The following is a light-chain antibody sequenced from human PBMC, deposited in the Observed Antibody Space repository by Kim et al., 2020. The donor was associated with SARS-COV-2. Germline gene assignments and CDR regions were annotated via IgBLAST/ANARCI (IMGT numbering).Light chain of an antibody. V-gene: IGLV3-1*01. CDR1: KLGDKY. CDR2: QDS. Sequence: SYELTQPPSVSVSPGQTASITCSGDKLGDKYACWYQQKPGQSPVLVIYQDSKRPSGIPERFSGSNSGNTATLTISGTQAMDEADYYCQAWDSSTAFHVVFGGGTQLTVL. J-gene: IGLJ2*01. CDR3: QAWDSSTAFHVV.